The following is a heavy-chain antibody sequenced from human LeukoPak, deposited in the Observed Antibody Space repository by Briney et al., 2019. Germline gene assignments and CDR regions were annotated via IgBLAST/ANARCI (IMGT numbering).Heavy chain of an antibody. J-gene: IGHJ3*02. D-gene: IGHD3-10*01. Sequence: GGSLRLSCAASGFTFSSYGMHWVRQAPGKGLEWVAFIRYDGSNKYYADSVKGRFTISRDNSKNTLYLQMNSLRAEDTAVYYCAKNWERFGGAFDIWGQGTMVTVSS. V-gene: IGHV3-30*02. CDR1: GFTFSSYG. CDR3: AKNWERFGGAFDI. CDR2: IRYDGSNK.